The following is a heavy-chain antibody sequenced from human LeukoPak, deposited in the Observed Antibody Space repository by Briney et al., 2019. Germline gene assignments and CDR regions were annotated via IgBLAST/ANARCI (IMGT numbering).Heavy chain of an antibody. CDR2: VDHTGST. V-gene: IGHV4-59*01. CDR3: ARGRVSSSTWYSTYYYYFYMDV. D-gene: IGHD1-1*01. Sequence: SETLSLTCSVSDDSITMCYWTWIRQPPGKGLEWIGYVDHTGSTNFNPSFNGRVSISRDTTKNLFSLRLRSVTAADTAVYFCARGRVSSSTWYSTYYYYFYMDVWGKGTTVTVSS. J-gene: IGHJ6*03. CDR1: DDSITMCY.